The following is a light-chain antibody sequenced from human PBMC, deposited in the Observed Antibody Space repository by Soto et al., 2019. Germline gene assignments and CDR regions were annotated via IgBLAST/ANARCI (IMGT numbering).Light chain of an antibody. Sequence: DIQMTQSPSSLSASVGDRVTITCQASQDISNYLNWYQQKPGKAPNLLIYAASNLETGVPSRFSGSGSGTDFTFTISNLQPEDIATDYCQQYDNLPRDTFGQGTRVEI. CDR2: AAS. CDR3: QQYDNLPRDT. J-gene: IGKJ2*01. CDR1: QDISNY. V-gene: IGKV1-33*01.